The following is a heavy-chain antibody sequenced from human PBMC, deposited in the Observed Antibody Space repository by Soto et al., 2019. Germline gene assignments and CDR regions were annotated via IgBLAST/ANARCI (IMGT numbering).Heavy chain of an antibody. D-gene: IGHD2-15*01. V-gene: IGHV3-23*01. Sequence: EVQLLESGGGLVQPGGSLRLSCAASGFTFSSYAMSWVRQAPGKGLEWVSAISGSGGSTYYADSVKGRFTISRDNSKNTLSLQMKSLRAEDRAVYYCAKIPGVAPAAEYFQHWGQGTLVTVSS. CDR3: AKIPGVAPAAEYFQH. CDR2: ISGSGGST. CDR1: GFTFSSYA. J-gene: IGHJ1*01.